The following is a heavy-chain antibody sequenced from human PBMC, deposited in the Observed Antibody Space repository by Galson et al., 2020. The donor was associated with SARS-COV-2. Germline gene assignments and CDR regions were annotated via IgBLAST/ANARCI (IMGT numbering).Heavy chain of an antibody. D-gene: IGHD4-17*01. CDR3: ARPRGAYGDPNHDAFDM. CDR1: GFTFTTYG. CDR2: IWSDGSNK. Sequence: GESLKISCAASGFTFTTYGMHWVRQAPDKGLEWLAVIWSDGSNKYYADSVKGRFTISRDNSKNTLYLQMNNLRVEDTAMYYCARPRGAYGDPNHDAFDMWGQGTVVTVSS. V-gene: IGHV3-33*01. J-gene: IGHJ3*02.